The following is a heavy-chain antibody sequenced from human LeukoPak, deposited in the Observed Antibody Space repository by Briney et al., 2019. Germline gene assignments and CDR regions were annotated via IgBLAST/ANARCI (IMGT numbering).Heavy chain of an antibody. V-gene: IGHV4-34*01. J-gene: IGHJ3*02. D-gene: IGHD1-26*01. Sequence: SETLSLTCAVYGGSFSGYYWSWIRQPPGKGLEWIGEINHSGSTNYNPSLKGRVTISVDTSKNQFSLKLSSVTAADTAVYYCARRGPKSRRREKDAFDIWGQGTMVTVSS. CDR3: ARRGPKSRRREKDAFDI. CDR1: GGSFSGYY. CDR2: INHSGST.